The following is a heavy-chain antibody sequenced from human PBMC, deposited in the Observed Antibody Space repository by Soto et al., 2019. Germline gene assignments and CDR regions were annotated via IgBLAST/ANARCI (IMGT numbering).Heavy chain of an antibody. Sequence: QITLKQSGPTLVKPTQTLTLTCTFSGFSLSTSGEGVGWIRQPPGKALEWLALIYWEDDNRYSPSLKSSITITKNTSKNQVVLIMTSMDPVDTATYYCAHSYVGGSDRYTQQPEFFAYWCQGTLVTVSS. CDR1: GFSLSTSGEG. J-gene: IGHJ4*02. CDR2: IYWEDDN. V-gene: IGHV2-5*02. CDR3: AHSYVGGSDRYTQQPEFFAY. D-gene: IGHD3-16*02.